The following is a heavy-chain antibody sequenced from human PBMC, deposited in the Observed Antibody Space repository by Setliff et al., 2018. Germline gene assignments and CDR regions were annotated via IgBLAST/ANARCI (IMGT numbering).Heavy chain of an antibody. CDR2: INPDNGNR. CDR1: GFTLTSYP. J-gene: IGHJ3*02. D-gene: IGHD3-3*01. CDR3: TRDFLGATASFDI. Sequence: ASVKVSCKASGFTLTSYPIHWVRQAPGQRLEWMGWINPDNGNRKYSQRFRGRATITRDTSASTVFLELSTLRSEDTAVYYCTRDFLGATASFDIWGQGTMVTVSS. V-gene: IGHV1-3*01.